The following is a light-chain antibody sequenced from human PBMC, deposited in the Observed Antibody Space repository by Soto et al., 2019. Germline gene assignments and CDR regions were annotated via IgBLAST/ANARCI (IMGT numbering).Light chain of an antibody. Sequence: EIVLTQSPGTLSLSPGERATLSCRASQSVSSSYLAWYQQKPGQAPRLLIYGASSRATGIPDRLSGSGSGTDFTLTISRLAPEDFAVYYCQQYGSSTWTFRQGTKVDIX. J-gene: IGKJ1*01. V-gene: IGKV3-20*01. CDR1: QSVSSSY. CDR3: QQYGSSTWT. CDR2: GAS.